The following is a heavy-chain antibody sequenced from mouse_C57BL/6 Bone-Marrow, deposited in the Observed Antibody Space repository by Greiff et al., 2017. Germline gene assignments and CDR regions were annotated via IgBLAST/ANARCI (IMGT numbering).Heavy chain of an antibody. Sequence: VQVVESGAELARPGASVKLSCKASGYTFTSYGISWVKQRTGQGLEWIGEIYPRSGNTYYNEKFKGKATLTADKSSSTAYMELRSLTSEDSAVYFCARATIMVTTGRFAYWGQGTLVTVSA. CDR3: ARATIMVTTGRFAY. J-gene: IGHJ3*01. CDR1: GYTFTSYG. V-gene: IGHV1-81*01. D-gene: IGHD2-2*01. CDR2: IYPRSGNT.